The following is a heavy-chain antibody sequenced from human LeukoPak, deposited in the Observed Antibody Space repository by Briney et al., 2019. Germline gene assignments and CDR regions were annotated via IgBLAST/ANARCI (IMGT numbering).Heavy chain of an antibody. D-gene: IGHD3-16*01. J-gene: IGHJ1*01. CDR2: MKEDGSDE. CDR1: EFSFDSST. Sequence: PGGSLRLSCAASEFSFDSSTMSWVRQAAGKGLEWVAKMKEDGSDEKYVDSVKGRFTISRDNAKNSLYLQMDRLRPEDTAVYFCVVGGAGGGYFPNWGQGTLVTVSS. V-gene: IGHV3-7*01. CDR3: VVGGAGGGYFPN.